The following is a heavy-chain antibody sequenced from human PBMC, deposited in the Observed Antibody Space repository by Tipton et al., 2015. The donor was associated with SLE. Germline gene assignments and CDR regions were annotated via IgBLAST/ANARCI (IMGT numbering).Heavy chain of an antibody. V-gene: IGHV4-59*01. CDR3: ARTVGSHRNYYFDY. Sequence: TLSLTCTVSGGSISNYYWSWIRLPPGKGLECIGYIYYSGSGNYNPSLKSRVTVSIDTSKNQFSMKLSSVTAADTAVYYCARTVGSHRNYYFDYWGQGTLVTVSP. CDR2: IYYSGSG. D-gene: IGHD1-26*01. J-gene: IGHJ4*02. CDR1: GGSISNYY.